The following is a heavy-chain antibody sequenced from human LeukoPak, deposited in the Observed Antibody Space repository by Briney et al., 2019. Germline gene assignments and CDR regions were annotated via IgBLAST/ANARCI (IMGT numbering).Heavy chain of an antibody. V-gene: IGHV3-74*01. D-gene: IGHD6-19*01. CDR3: ATKQWLAPPPDS. Sequence: GGSLRLSCAASGFTFSKYWMRCVRQAPGRGLESVSRINTDGTVTTYADSVKGRFTVSRDSAVNTMVQQMNSVSDEETAVYYCATKQWLAPPPDSWGQGTPVTVSS. J-gene: IGHJ4*02. CDR1: GFTFSKYW. CDR2: INTDGTVT.